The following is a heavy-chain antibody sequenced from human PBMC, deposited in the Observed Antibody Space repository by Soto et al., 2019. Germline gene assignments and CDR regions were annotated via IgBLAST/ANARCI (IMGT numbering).Heavy chain of an antibody. D-gene: IGHD5-12*01. CDR2: IFYSGST. CDR1: AGSISTGY. CDR3: ARDGKLSGTATQWFDP. J-gene: IGHJ5*02. Sequence: AETRSLSGTGSAGSISTGYWSWIRQRPGTGLEWIGCIFYSGSTNYRPSLRSRVTISVDTSKNQFSLELSSVTAADTAVYYCARDGKLSGTATQWFDPWGQGSLVTVS. V-gene: IGHV4-59*01.